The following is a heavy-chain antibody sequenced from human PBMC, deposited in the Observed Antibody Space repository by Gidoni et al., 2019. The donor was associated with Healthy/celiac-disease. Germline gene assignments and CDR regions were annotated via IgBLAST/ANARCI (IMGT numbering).Heavy chain of an antibody. V-gene: IGHV1-69*06. CDR1: GGTFSSYA. CDR3: ANRGDYYDSSGYYY. J-gene: IGHJ4*02. CDR2: IIPIFGTA. Sequence: QVQLVQSGAEGKKPGSSVKISCKASGGTFSSYAISWVRQAPGQGLEWMGGIIPIFGTANYAQKFQGRVTITVDKSTSTAYMELSSLRSEDTAVYYCANRGDYYDSSGYYYWGQGTLVTVSS. D-gene: IGHD3-22*01.